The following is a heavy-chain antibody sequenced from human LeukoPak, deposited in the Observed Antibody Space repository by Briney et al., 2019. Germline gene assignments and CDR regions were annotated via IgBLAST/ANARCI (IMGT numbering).Heavy chain of an antibody. D-gene: IGHD6-13*01. J-gene: IGHJ4*02. CDR3: VGGQQLGFDY. Sequence: PGGSLRFPCAASGFTFSSYSMNWVRQAPGKGLEWVSSISSSSSYIYYADSVKGRFTISRDNAKNSLYLQMNSLRAEDTAVYYCVGGQQLGFDYWGQGTLVTVSS. CDR1: GFTFSSYS. CDR2: ISSSSSYI. V-gene: IGHV3-21*01.